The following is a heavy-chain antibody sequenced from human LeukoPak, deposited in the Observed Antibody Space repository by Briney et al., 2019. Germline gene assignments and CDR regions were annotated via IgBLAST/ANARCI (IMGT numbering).Heavy chain of an antibody. CDR2: ISNKANGYTT. V-gene: IGHV3-72*01. CDR3: AREWDSGSYYLLYFDY. CDR1: GFTFSGFA. Sequence: PGGSLRLSCAASGFTFSGFAMHWVRQAPGKGLECVGRISNKANGYTTEYAASVKGSFTISRDDSKNSLSPQMNSLKCEDTAVYYCAREWDSGSYYLLYFDYRGEGTLGTVSS. J-gene: IGHJ4*02. D-gene: IGHD1-26*01.